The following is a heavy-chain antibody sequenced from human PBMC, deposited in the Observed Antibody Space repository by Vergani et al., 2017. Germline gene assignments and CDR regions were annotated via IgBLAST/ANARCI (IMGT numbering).Heavy chain of an antibody. J-gene: IGHJ4*02. CDR2: ILYDGSHE. D-gene: IGHD2-21*01. CDR3: AREDWVLITTLDY. Sequence: QVQLVESGGGVVQPGRSLRLSCAASGFTFSSYGMHWVRQAPGKGLEWVAVILYDGSHEYYADSVKGRFTISRDNSKNTLYLQMNSLRAEDTAVYYCAREDWVLITTLDYWGQGTLVTVSS. V-gene: IGHV3-33*01. CDR1: GFTFSSYG.